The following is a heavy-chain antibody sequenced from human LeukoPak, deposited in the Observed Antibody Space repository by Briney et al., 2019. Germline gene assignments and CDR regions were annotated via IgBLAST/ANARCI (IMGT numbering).Heavy chain of an antibody. CDR3: ARPGIVGSKVDY. Sequence: PSETLSLTYTVSGGSISSSSYYWGWIRQPPGKGLEWIGSIYYSGSTYYNPSLKSRVTISVDTSKNQFSLKLSSVTAADTAVYYCARPGIVGSKVDYWGQGTLVSVSS. CDR2: IYYSGST. CDR1: GGSISSSSYY. D-gene: IGHD1-26*01. J-gene: IGHJ4*02. V-gene: IGHV4-39*01.